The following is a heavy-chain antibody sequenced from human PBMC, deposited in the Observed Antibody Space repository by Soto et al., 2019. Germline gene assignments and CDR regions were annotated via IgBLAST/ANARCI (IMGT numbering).Heavy chain of an antibody. D-gene: IGHD2-21*02. Sequence: QVQLMLYGAEVKKPGASVKVSCKASGDTFTDYYIHWVRQAPGQGLEWMGTVNPSGGHTTYAQHFLGRVTMTRDTSTSTLYMELTSLRSEDTAVYYCARGGHVVVVTAALDYWGQGTLVTVSS. CDR3: ARGGHVVVVTAALDY. J-gene: IGHJ4*02. CDR2: VNPSGGHT. V-gene: IGHV1-46*01. CDR1: GDTFTDYY.